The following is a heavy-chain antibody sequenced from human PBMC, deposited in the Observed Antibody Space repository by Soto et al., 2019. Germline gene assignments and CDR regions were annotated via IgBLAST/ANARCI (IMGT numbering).Heavy chain of an antibody. CDR2: SYYSGST. CDR3: ARTERFGEYYHARDAFDI. V-gene: IGHV4-59*01. D-gene: IGHD3-10*01. Sequence: SETLSLTCTVSGGSISSNYWSWIRQRPGKGLEWIGYSYYSGSTNYNPSLKSRVTLSVDTSKNQFSLKLSSVTAADTAVYYCARTERFGEYYHARDAFDIWGQGTMVTVSS. J-gene: IGHJ3*02. CDR1: GGSISSNY.